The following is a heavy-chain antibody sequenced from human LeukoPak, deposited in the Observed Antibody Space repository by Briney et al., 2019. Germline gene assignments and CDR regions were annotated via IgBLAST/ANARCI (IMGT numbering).Heavy chain of an antibody. D-gene: IGHD1-1*01. CDR2: ISGSGVST. V-gene: IGHV3-23*01. CDR1: GFTFSTYA. Sequence: GGSLRLSCAASGFTFSTYAMSWVRQAPGKGLEWVSAISGSGVSTYYADSVKGRFTISRDNSKNTLYLQMNSLRAEDMAVYYCAKDLSGISSTGRTFDYWGQGTLVTVSS. CDR3: AKDLSGISSTGRTFDY. J-gene: IGHJ4*02.